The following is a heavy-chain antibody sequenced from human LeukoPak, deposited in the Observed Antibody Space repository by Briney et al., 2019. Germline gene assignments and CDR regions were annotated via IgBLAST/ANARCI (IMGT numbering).Heavy chain of an antibody. V-gene: IGHV5-51*01. Sequence: PGEPPKICCKGSGYIFTSYWIGWLRQMPGKDLEWMGIIYPGDSDTRYSPSFQGQVTISADKSISTAYLQWSSLKASDTAMYYCARQTHLDYWGQGTLVTVSS. CDR1: GYIFTSYW. CDR3: ARQTHLDY. J-gene: IGHJ4*02. CDR2: IYPGDSDT.